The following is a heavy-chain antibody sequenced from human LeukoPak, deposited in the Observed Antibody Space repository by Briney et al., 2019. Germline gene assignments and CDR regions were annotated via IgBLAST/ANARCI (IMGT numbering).Heavy chain of an antibody. Sequence: GGSLRLSCAASGFIFSSYWMTWVRQAPGRGLEWGANIKQDGREEYYVDSVKGRFTTSRDNAKNSLYLQINSLRAEDTALYYCTRDPYDSGGYAAFDIWGQGTMVTVSA. CDR2: IKQDGREE. D-gene: IGHD3-22*01. CDR1: GFIFSSYW. J-gene: IGHJ3*02. CDR3: TRDPYDSGGYAAFDI. V-gene: IGHV3-7*01.